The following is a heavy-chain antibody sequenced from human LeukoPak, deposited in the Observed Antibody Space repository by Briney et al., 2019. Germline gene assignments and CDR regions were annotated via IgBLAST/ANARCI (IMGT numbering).Heavy chain of an antibody. CDR3: ARSGSSGYYYFDY. Sequence: GASLQISCKGSGYSFTSYWIGWVRQVPGKGLEWMGIIYPGDSDTRYSPSFQGQVTISADKSISTAYLQWSSLKASDTAMYYCARSGSSGYYYFDYWGQGTLVTVSS. CDR1: GYSFTSYW. D-gene: IGHD3-22*01. V-gene: IGHV5-51*01. CDR2: IYPGDSDT. J-gene: IGHJ4*02.